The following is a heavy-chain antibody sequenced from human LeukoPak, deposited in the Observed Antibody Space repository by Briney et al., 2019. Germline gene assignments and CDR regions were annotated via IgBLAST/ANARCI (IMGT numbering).Heavy chain of an antibody. D-gene: IGHD5-12*01. CDR2: ISSSSSYT. CDR1: GFTFSDYY. J-gene: IGHJ4*02. V-gene: IGHV3-11*06. CDR3: ASGKDSGYDLGDY. Sequence: GGSLRLSCAASGFTFSDYYMSWVRQARGKGLEWVSYISSSSSYTNYADSVKGRFTISRDNAKNSLYLQMNSLRAEDTAVYYCASGKDSGYDLGDYWGQGTLVTVSS.